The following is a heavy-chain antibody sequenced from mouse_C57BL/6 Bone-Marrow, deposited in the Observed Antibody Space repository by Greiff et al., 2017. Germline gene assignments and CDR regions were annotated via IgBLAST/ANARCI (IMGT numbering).Heavy chain of an antibody. J-gene: IGHJ3*01. CDR3: ASGFAY. Sequence: EVQLQQSGPELVKPGASVKISCTASGFTFTDYYLNWVKQSHGKSLEWIGYINPNNGGTSYNQTIKGKATLTVDKSSSTAYLELRSLTTEDSAVYYCASGFAYWGQGTLVTVSA. V-gene: IGHV1-26*01. CDR1: GFTFTDYY. CDR2: INPNNGGT.